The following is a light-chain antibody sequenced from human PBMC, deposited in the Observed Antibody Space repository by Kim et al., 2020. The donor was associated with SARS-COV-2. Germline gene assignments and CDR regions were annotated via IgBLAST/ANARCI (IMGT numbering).Light chain of an antibody. Sequence: EIVMTQSPATLSVSPGERATLSCRASQSVSSDLGWYQQKPGQAPRLLIYGASTRATGIPARFSGSGSGTEFTLTISSLQSEDFAVYYCQQYNNCHRTFGEGTKVDIK. CDR2: GAS. CDR3: QQYNNCHRT. CDR1: QSVSSD. V-gene: IGKV3-15*01. J-gene: IGKJ1*01.